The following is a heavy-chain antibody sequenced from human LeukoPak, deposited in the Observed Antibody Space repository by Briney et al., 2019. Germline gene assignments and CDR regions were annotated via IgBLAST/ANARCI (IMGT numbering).Heavy chain of an antibody. CDR3: AKDTVAGPSKRTFDY. Sequence: GGSLRLSCAASGFTFSSYAMSWVRQAPGKGLEWVSAISGSGGSTYYADSVKGRFTISRDNSKNTLYLQMNSLGAEDTAVYYCAKDTVAGPSKRTFDYWGQGTLVTVSS. J-gene: IGHJ4*02. V-gene: IGHV3-23*01. CDR2: ISGSGGST. CDR1: GFTFSSYA. D-gene: IGHD6-19*01.